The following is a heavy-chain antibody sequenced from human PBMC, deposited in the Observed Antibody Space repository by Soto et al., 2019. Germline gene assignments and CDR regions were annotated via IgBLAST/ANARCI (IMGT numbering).Heavy chain of an antibody. CDR3: ARSIIAAAGPFDY. V-gene: IGHV4-39*01. Sequence: SETLSLTCTVSGGSISSSSYYWGWIRQPPGKGLEWIGSIYYSGSTYYNPSLKSRVTISVDTSKNQFSLKLSSVTAADTAVYYCARSIIAAAGPFDYWGQGTLVT. D-gene: IGHD6-13*01. CDR2: IYYSGST. CDR1: GGSISSSSYY. J-gene: IGHJ4*02.